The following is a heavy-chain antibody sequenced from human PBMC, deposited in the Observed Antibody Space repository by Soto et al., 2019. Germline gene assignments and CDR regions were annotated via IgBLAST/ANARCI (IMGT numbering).Heavy chain of an antibody. J-gene: IGHJ1*01. CDR3: ARTYYYDSSGYYDALEYFQH. Sequence: QVQLVESGGGVVQPGRSLRLSCAASGFTFSSYAMHWVRQAPGKGLEWVAVISYDGSNKYYADSVKGRFTISRDNSKITLYLQMYSLRAEDTAVYYCARTYYYDSSGYYDALEYFQHWGQGTLVTVSS. CDR2: ISYDGSNK. D-gene: IGHD3-22*01. CDR1: GFTFSSYA. V-gene: IGHV3-30-3*01.